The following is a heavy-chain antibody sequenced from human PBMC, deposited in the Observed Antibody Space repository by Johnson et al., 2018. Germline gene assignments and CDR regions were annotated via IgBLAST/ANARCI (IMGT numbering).Heavy chain of an antibody. D-gene: IGHD6-19*01. CDR1: GYSFSSYW. CDR3: ARHPPYSSKLYAGAFDI. CDR2: IYPSDSDT. Sequence: EVQLLETGAEVKKPGESLKISCKGSGYSFSSYWIGWVRQMPGKGLEWLGIIYPSDSDTRYSPSFQGQVSISADKSVNAASLHWSSLRAPDTAMYYCARHPPYSSKLYAGAFDIWGQGPMVTVSS. J-gene: IGHJ3*02. V-gene: IGHV5-51*01.